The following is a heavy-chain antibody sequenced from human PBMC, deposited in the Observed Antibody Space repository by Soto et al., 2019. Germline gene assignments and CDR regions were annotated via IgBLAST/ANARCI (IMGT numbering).Heavy chain of an antibody. CDR2: ISHDGVNK. CDR3: VRGGYSSSWERLDP. V-gene: IGHV3-30-3*01. J-gene: IGHJ5*02. CDR1: GSTFPNYP. D-gene: IGHD6-13*01. Sequence: VQLVESGGGVIHPGKCLRLFCAASGSTFPNYPMHWVRQTPDNGLEWVAVISHDGVNKNSADSVKGRFTISRDNSRNTLYLQMDSLRVEDTAMYYCVRGGYSSSWERLDPWGQGTLVTVSS.